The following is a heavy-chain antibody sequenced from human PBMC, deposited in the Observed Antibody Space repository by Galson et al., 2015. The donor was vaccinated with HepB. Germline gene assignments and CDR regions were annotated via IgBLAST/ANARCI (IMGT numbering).Heavy chain of an antibody. J-gene: IGHJ2*01. V-gene: IGHV1-2*02. CDR1: GYTFTVYY. CDR3: ARVSAGDHWYFDL. D-gene: IGHD1-26*01. CDR2: INPNRGDT. Sequence: SVKVSCKASGYTFTVYYSHWVRQAPGQGLEWMGYINPNRGDTNYAQRFEARVTLTRDTSSSTAYMELSRLTSDDTAVYYCARVSAGDHWYFDLWGRGTLVTVSS.